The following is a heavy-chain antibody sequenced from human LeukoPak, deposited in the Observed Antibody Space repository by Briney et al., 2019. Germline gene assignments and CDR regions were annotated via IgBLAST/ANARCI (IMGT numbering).Heavy chain of an antibody. CDR3: ASSFAVVPAALRLAFDI. J-gene: IGHJ3*02. D-gene: IGHD2-2*01. CDR2: IYYSGST. V-gene: IGHV4-31*03. Sequence: SETLSLTCTVSGGSISSGGYYWSWIRQLPGKGLEWIGYIYYSGSTSYNPSLRSRVTISLDTSKNQFSLKLSSLTAADTAVYYCASSFAVVPAALRLAFDIWGQGTLVTVSS. CDR1: GGSISSGGYY.